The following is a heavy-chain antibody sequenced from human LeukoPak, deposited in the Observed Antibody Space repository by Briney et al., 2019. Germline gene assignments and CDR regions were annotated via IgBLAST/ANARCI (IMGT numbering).Heavy chain of an antibody. Sequence: PGGSLILFCAASGFTFTGHNMNWVRQAPGKGLEWVSFVIISSGTIFYADSVKGRFTISRDNAKNSLHLQMNSLRAEDTAVYCCARDRWLQSFDGFDIWGQGTMVTVSS. CDR3: ARDRWLQSFDGFDI. J-gene: IGHJ3*02. D-gene: IGHD5-24*01. CDR2: VIISSGTI. V-gene: IGHV3-48*04. CDR1: GFTFTGHN.